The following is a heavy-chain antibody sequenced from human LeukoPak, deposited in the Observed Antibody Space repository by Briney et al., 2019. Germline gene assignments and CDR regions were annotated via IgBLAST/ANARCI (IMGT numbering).Heavy chain of an antibody. V-gene: IGHV1-18*01. Sequence: ASVKVSCKSSGYTFSTHGVTWVRQAPGQGLEWMGWISAYEGNTNYAQKFQDRVNMTTHTSTSTAYMELRSLTSDDTAVYYCARTLGGMTVERATGLDLWGRGTLVTVSS. D-gene: IGHD5-24*01. CDR1: GYTFSTHG. CDR2: ISAYEGNT. CDR3: ARTLGGMTVERATGLDL. J-gene: IGHJ2*01.